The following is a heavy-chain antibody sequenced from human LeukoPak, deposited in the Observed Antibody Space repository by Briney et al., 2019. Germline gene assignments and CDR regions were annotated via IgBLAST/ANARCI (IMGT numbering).Heavy chain of an antibody. Sequence: GGSLRLSCAASGFTFSDYYMSWIRQAPGKGLEWVSYISSSGSTIYYADSVKGRFTISRDNSKNTLFLQMNSLRAEDTAVYYCARAKIASTVIYYYMDVWGKGTTVTVSS. CDR3: ARAKIASTVIYYYMDV. V-gene: IGHV3-11*04. J-gene: IGHJ6*03. CDR2: ISSSGSTI. D-gene: IGHD2-21*02. CDR1: GFTFSDYY.